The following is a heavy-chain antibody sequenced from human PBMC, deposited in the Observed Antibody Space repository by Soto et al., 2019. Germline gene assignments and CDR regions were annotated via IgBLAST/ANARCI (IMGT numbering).Heavy chain of an antibody. CDR2: IYYSGST. CDR3: ARGYGDYLGNFDY. J-gene: IGHJ4*02. CDR1: GGSISSGGYY. Sequence: ASETLSLTCTVSGGSISSGGYYWSWIRQHPGKGLEWIGYIYYSGSTYYNPSLKSRVTISVDTSKNQFSLKLSSVTAADTAVYYCARGYGDYLGNFDYWGQGTLVTVSS. V-gene: IGHV4-31*03. D-gene: IGHD4-17*01.